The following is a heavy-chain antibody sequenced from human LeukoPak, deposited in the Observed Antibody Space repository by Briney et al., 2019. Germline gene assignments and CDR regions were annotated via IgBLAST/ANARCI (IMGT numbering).Heavy chain of an antibody. CDR1: GDSVSSNSAA. D-gene: IGHD3-3*01. CDR2: TYYRSQWYN. Sequence: SQTLSLTCAISGDSVSSNSAAWNWIRQSPSRGLEWLGRTYYRSQWYNDYAVFVKSRISINPDTSKNQFTLQLNSVTPEDTAVYYCAGLIGTSYDLWSGYENWYFDLWGRGTLVTVSS. CDR3: AGLIGTSYDLWSGYENWYFDL. J-gene: IGHJ2*01. V-gene: IGHV6-1*01.